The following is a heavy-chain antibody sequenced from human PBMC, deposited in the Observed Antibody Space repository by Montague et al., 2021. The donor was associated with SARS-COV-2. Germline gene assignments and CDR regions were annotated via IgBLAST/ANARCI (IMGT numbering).Heavy chain of an antibody. CDR2: ISYGGIA. D-gene: IGHD4-11*01. V-gene: IGHV4-4*02. Sequence: SETLSLTCAVFGVSITSTNWWSLVRPPPGKGLEWIGEISYGGIATYNPSLKSRATISMDRSRNLFSLKLSSVTAADTAIYYCAGKVLTVPADYWGQGTLVTVS. CDR3: AGKVLTVPADY. CDR1: GVSITSTNW. J-gene: IGHJ4*02.